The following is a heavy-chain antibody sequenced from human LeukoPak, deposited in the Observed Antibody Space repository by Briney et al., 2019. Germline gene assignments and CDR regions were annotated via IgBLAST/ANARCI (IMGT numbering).Heavy chain of an antibody. Sequence: GASVKVSCKASGYTFTGNYMHWVRQAPGQGLEWMGRINPNSGGTNYAQKFQGRVTMTRDTSISTAYMELSRLRSDDTAVYYCARGSSYSSGWIDYWGQGTLVTVSS. V-gene: IGHV1-2*06. CDR3: ARGSSYSSGWIDY. CDR2: INPNSGGT. J-gene: IGHJ4*02. D-gene: IGHD6-19*01. CDR1: GYTFTGNY.